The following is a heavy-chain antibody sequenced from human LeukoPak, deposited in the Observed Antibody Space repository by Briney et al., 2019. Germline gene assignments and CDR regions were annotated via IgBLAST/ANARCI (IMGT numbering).Heavy chain of an antibody. CDR2: IRYDGSNK. D-gene: IGHD3-22*01. Sequence: PGGSLRLSCAASGFTFSSCGMHWVRQAPGKGLEWVAFIRYDGSNKYYADSVKGRFTISRDNSKNTLYLQMNSLRAEDTAVYYGHSSGYYGFDYWGQGTLVTVSS. J-gene: IGHJ4*02. CDR3: HSSGYYGFDY. V-gene: IGHV3-30*02. CDR1: GFTFSSCG.